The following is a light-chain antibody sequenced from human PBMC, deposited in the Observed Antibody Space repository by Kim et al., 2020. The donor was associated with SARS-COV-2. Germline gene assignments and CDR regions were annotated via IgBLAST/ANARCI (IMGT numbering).Light chain of an antibody. CDR3: QSYDSSLSGWV. CDR2: GNS. CDR1: SSNIGAGYD. V-gene: IGLV1-40*01. J-gene: IGLJ3*02. Sequence: RVTTSCTGSSSNIGAGYDVHWYQQLPGTAPKLLIYGNSNRPSGVPDRFSGSKSGTSASLAITGLQAEDEADYYCQSYDSSLSGWVFGGGTKVTVL.